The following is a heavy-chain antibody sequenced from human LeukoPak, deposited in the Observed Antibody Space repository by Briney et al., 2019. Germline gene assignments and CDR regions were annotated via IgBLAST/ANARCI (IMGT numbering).Heavy chain of an antibody. Sequence: ASVKVSCKASGGTFSSYAISWVRQAPGQGLEWMGRIIPIFGTANYAQKFQGRVTITTDESTSTAYLELSSLRSEDTAVYYCAREGYSYGFSGDAFDIWGQGTMVTVSS. D-gene: IGHD5-18*01. CDR3: AREGYSYGFSGDAFDI. CDR2: IIPIFGTA. J-gene: IGHJ3*02. CDR1: GGTFSSYA. V-gene: IGHV1-69*05.